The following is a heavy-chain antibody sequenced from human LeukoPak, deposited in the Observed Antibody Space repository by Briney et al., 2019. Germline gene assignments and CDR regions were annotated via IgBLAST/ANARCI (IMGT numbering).Heavy chain of an antibody. V-gene: IGHV3-20*04. CDR2: INWNGGSI. Sequence: GGSLILSCAASGFTFDDYGMSWVRQAPGKGLEWVSGINWNGGSIDYADSVKGRFTISRDNAKNSLYLQMNSLRVEDTAVYYCARDPLAYWYFDLWGRGTLVTVSS. D-gene: IGHD2-21*01. CDR3: ARDPLAYWYFDL. CDR1: GFTFDDYG. J-gene: IGHJ2*01.